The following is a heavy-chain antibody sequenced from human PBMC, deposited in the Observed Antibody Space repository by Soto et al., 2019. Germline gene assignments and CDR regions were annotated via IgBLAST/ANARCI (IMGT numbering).Heavy chain of an antibody. D-gene: IGHD3-10*01. CDR2: IYYRGST. CDR1: GGSISSYY. J-gene: IGHJ3*02. V-gene: IGHV4-59*08. Sequence: QVQLQESGPGLAKPSETLSLTGTVSGGSISSYYWSWIRQPPGKGLEWIGYIYYRGSTNYNPSLKSRVTISVDTSKNQFSLKLSSVTAADTAVYYCARHLTRDDAFDIWGQGTMVTVSS. CDR3: ARHLTRDDAFDI.